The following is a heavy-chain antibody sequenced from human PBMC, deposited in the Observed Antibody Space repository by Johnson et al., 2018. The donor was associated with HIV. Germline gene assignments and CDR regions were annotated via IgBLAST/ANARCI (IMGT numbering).Heavy chain of an antibody. Sequence: QVQLVESGGGVVQPGRSLRLSCVASGFTFSSYGMHWVRQAPGKGLEWVAVIWYDGSNKYYADSVKGRFTISRDNSKNTLYLQMNSLRAEDTAVYYCAKDPYDSSGYRRDAFDIWGQGTMVTVSS. CDR3: AKDPYDSSGYRRDAFDI. J-gene: IGHJ3*02. CDR2: IWYDGSNK. D-gene: IGHD3-22*01. CDR1: GFTFSSYG. V-gene: IGHV3-33*06.